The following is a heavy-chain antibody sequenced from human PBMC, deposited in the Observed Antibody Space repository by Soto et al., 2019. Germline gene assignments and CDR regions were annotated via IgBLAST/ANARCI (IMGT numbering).Heavy chain of an antibody. CDR1: GGSVSSGSYY. CDR2: IYYSGST. D-gene: IGHD2-21*01. J-gene: IGHJ3*02. Sequence: PSETLSLTCTVSGGSVSSGSYYWSWIRQPPGKGLEWIGYIYYSGSTNYNPSLKSRVTISVDTSKNQFSLKLSSVTAADTAVYYCARDTYCGGDCYSGESAFDIWGQGTMVTVSS. V-gene: IGHV4-61*01. CDR3: ARDTYCGGDCYSGESAFDI.